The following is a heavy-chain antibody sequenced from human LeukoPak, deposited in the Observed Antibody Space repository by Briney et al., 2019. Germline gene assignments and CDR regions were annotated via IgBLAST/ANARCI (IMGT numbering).Heavy chain of an antibody. CDR2: ISTNNGNT. CDR3: ARGELGIDY. D-gene: IGHD1-7*01. V-gene: IGHV1-18*01. CDR1: GYTFTTYG. Sequence: EASVKVSCKASGYTFTTYGITWVRQAPGQGLEWMGWISTNNGNTKYAQRLQGRVTMTTDTSTSTAYMELRSLTSDDTAVYYCARGELGIDYWGQGTLVTVSS. J-gene: IGHJ4*02.